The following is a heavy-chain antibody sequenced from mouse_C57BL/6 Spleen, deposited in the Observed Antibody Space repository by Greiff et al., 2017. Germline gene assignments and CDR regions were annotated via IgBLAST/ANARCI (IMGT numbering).Heavy chain of an antibody. Sequence: EVQLQQSGPELVKPGASVKISCKASGYTFTDYYMNWVKQSHGKSLEWIGDINPNNGGTSYNQKFKGKATLTVDKSSSTAYMELRSLTSADSAVXYCARGGEGNLYAMAYWGQGTSVTVSS. D-gene: IGHD2-1*01. CDR2: INPNNGGT. CDR1: GYTFTDYY. J-gene: IGHJ4*01. CDR3: ARGGEGNLYAMAY. V-gene: IGHV1-26*01.